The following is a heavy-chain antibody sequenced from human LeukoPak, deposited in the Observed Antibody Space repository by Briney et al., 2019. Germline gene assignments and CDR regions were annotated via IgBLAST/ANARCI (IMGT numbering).Heavy chain of an antibody. CDR3: AKGGYYDSSGPDGI. Sequence: PGGSLRLSCAASGFTFSSYWMSWVRQAPGKGLEWVANIKQDGSEKYYVDSVKGRFTISRDNAKNSLYLQMNSLRAEDTAVYYCAKGGYYDSSGPDGIWGQGTMVTVSS. D-gene: IGHD3-22*01. V-gene: IGHV3-7*03. J-gene: IGHJ3*02. CDR1: GFTFSSYW. CDR2: IKQDGSEK.